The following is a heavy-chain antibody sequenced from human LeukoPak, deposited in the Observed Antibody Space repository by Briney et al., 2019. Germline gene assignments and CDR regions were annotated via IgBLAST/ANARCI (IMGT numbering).Heavy chain of an antibody. CDR3: AQQWLVLGAFDI. CDR2: IGYRGGSI. J-gene: IGHJ3*02. CDR1: GFTFSNYA. V-gene: IGHV3-23*01. Sequence: GGSLRLSCAASGFTFSNYAMSWVRQAPGKGLEWVSIIGYRGGSIYYANSVQGRFTISRDNSKNTLYLQMNSLRAEDTAVYYCAQQWLVLGAFDIWGQGTMVTVSS. D-gene: IGHD6-19*01.